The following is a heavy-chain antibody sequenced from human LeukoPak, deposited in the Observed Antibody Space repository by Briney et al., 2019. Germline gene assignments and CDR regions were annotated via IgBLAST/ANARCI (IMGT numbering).Heavy chain of an antibody. J-gene: IGHJ4*02. Sequence: GGSLRLSCAASGFTVSRNYMSWVRQAPGKGLEWVSVIYSGGRTYYADSVKGRFTISRDNAKNSLYLQLNSLRAEDTALYYCARTSKNSYGCSDYWGQGTLVTVSS. D-gene: IGHD5-18*01. CDR1: GFTVSRNY. CDR3: ARTSKNSYGCSDY. V-gene: IGHV3-53*01. CDR2: IYSGGRT.